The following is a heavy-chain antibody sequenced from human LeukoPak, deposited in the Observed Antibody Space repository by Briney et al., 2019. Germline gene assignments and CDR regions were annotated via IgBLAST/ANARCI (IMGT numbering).Heavy chain of an antibody. V-gene: IGHV4-59*01. D-gene: IGHD3-3*01. CDR1: GGSISSYY. J-gene: IGHJ5*02. CDR3: ARGGPPVTIFGVVISWFDP. Sequence: PSETLSLTCTVSGGSISSYYWSWIRQPPGKGLEWIGYIYYSGSTNYNPSLKSRVTISLDTSKNQFSLKLSSVTAADTAVYYCARGGPPVTIFGVVISWFDPWGQGTLATVSS. CDR2: IYYSGST.